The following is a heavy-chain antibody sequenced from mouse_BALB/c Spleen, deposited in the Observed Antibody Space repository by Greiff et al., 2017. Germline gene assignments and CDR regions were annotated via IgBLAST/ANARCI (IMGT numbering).Heavy chain of an antibody. CDR3: AREGNGNYGAMDY. CDR2: IWGDGST. V-gene: IGHV2-6-7*01. J-gene: IGHJ4*01. CDR1: GFSLTGYG. D-gene: IGHD2-1*01. Sequence: VQLQESGPGLVAPSQSLSITCTVSGFSLTGYGVNWVRQPPGKGLEWLGMIWGDGSTDYNSALNSRLSISKDNAKSQVFLKMNSLQTDDTARYYGAREGNGNYGAMDYWGRGTSVTVAS.